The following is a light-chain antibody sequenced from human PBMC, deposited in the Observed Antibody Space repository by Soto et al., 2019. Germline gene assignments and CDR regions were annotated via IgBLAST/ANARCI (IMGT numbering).Light chain of an antibody. CDR3: CSYAGSSPL. J-gene: IGLJ2*01. V-gene: IGLV2-23*01. CDR1: SSDVGSYNL. CDR2: EGS. Sequence: QAVVTQPASVSGSPGQSITISCTGTSSDVGSYNLASWYQQHPGKAPKLMIYEGSKRPSGVSNRFSGSKSGNTASLTISGLQAEDEADYYCCSYAGSSPLFGGGTKLTVL.